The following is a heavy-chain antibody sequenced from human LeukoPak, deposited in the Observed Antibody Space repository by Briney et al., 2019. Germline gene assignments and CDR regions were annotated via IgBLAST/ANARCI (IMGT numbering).Heavy chain of an antibody. CDR1: GYTFTSYG. CDR3: ARTAGTDDYGDSWYFDY. CDR2: ISAYNGNT. D-gene: IGHD4-17*01. V-gene: IGHV1-18*01. Sequence: ASVKVSCKASGYTFTSYGISWVRQAPGQGLEWMGWISAYNGNTNYAQKLQGRVTMTTDTPTSTAYMELRSLRSDDTAVYYCARTAGTDDYGDSWYFDYWGQGTLVTVSS. J-gene: IGHJ4*02.